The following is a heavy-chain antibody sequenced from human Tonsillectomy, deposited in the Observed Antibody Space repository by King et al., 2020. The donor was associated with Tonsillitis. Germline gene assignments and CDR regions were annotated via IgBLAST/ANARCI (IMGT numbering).Heavy chain of an antibody. Sequence: VQLVESGGGVVQPGRSLRLSCAASGFTFSSYGMHWVRQAPGKGLEWVAVISYDGTNKYYADSVKGRFTISRGNSKNTVFLRMNSLRAEDTAVYYCARGDDSSGYYWSFDYWGQGTLVTVSS. CDR3: ARGDDSSGYYWSFDY. CDR2: ISYDGTNK. D-gene: IGHD3-22*01. J-gene: IGHJ4*02. CDR1: GFTFSSYG. V-gene: IGHV3-33*05.